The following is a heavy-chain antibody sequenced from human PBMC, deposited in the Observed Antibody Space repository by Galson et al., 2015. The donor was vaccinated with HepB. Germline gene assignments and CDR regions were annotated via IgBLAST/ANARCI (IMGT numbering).Heavy chain of an antibody. D-gene: IGHD2-15*01. CDR2: IYYSGST. CDR3: ARWWGYQYWYFDL. J-gene: IGHJ2*01. CDR1: GGSISSSSYY. V-gene: IGHV4-39*07. Sequence: SETLSLTCTVSGGSISSSSYYWGWIRQPPGKGLKWIGSIYYSGSTNYNPSLKSRVTISVDTSKNQFSLKLSSVTAADTAVYYCARWWGYQYWYFDLWGRGTLVTVSS.